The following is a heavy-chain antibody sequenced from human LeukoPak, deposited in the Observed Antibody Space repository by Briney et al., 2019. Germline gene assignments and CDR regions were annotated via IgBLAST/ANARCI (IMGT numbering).Heavy chain of an antibody. D-gene: IGHD6-19*01. CDR2: ISGSGGST. CDR3: AREARLVPSAHDAFDI. V-gene: IGHV3-23*01. J-gene: IGHJ3*02. CDR1: GFTFSSYA. Sequence: SGGSLRLSCAASGFTFSSYAMSWVRQAPGKGLEWVSAISGSGGSTYYADSVKGRFTISRDNAKNTLYLQMNSLRAEDTAVYYCAREARLVPSAHDAFDIWGQGTMVTVSS.